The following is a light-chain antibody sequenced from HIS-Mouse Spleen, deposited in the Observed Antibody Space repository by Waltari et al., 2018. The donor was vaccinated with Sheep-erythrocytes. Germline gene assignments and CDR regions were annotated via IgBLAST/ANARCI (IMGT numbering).Light chain of an antibody. CDR2: EGS. J-gene: IGLJ2*01. V-gene: IGLV2-23*03. CDR1: SSDVGSYTL. CDR3: CSYAGSSTFHVV. Sequence: QSALTQPASASGSPGQSITISCTGTSSDVGSYTLVSWYQQHPGKAPKLMIYEGSKRPSGVSNRFSGSKSGNTASLTISGLQAEDEADYYCCSYAGSSTFHVVFGGGTKLTVL.